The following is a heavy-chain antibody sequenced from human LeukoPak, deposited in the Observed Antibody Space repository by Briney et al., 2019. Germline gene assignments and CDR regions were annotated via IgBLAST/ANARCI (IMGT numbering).Heavy chain of an antibody. CDR2: IKRDGIET. CDR1: GFTFSTYW. Sequence: PGGSLRLSCAASGFTFSTYWMSWVRQAPGKGLEWVADIKRDGIETYYLDSVKGRFTISRDNGKNSLFLQVNSLRAEDTAVYYCARAQTTFRGPDAFDIWGQGTMVTVSS. CDR3: ARAQTTFRGPDAFDI. V-gene: IGHV3-7*01. J-gene: IGHJ3*02. D-gene: IGHD1-1*01.